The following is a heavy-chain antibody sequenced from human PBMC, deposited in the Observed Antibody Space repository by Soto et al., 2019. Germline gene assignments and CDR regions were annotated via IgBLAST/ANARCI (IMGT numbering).Heavy chain of an antibody. Sequence: EVQLVESGGGLVQPGGSLRLSCAASGFKFSAYWMTWVRQAPGKGLEWVANIKHDGGDSNYVDSVKGRFIISRDNAKNSLSLQMNSLGAEDTAVYYCARGRGTTFGMDVWGRGTTVTVSS. CDR1: GFKFSAYW. CDR2: IKHDGGDS. V-gene: IGHV3-7*04. J-gene: IGHJ6*02. CDR3: ARGRGTTFGMDV. D-gene: IGHD1-1*01.